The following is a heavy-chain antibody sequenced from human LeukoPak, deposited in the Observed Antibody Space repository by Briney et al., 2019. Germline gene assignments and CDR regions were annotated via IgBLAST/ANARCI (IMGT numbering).Heavy chain of an antibody. CDR3: AREYCGGDCYFDY. D-gene: IGHD2-21*02. J-gene: IGHJ4*02. CDR2: IYSGGST. V-gene: IGHV3-53*04. Sequence: GGSLRLSCAASGFTVSSYHMSWVRQAPGKGLEWVSVIYSGGSTYFADAVKGRLTISRHNSMNTLYLQMNSLRAEDTAVYYCAREYCGGDCYFDYWGQGTLVTV. CDR1: GFTVSSYH.